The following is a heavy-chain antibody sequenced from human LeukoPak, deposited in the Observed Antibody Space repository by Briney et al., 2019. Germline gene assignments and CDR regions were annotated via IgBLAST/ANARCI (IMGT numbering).Heavy chain of an antibody. D-gene: IGHD6-13*01. CDR1: GGSLNGHY. CDR3: ARDARSHRIAAAGTLDY. CDR2: GSESGGT. V-gene: IGHV4-34*01. Sequence: KPSETLSLTCAVYGGSLNGHYWSWIRQPPGKGLEWIGEGSESGGTKFNPSLKSRVTISADTSKNQFSLKLNSVTAADTAVYYCARDARSHRIAAAGTLDYWGQGTLVTVSS. J-gene: IGHJ4*02.